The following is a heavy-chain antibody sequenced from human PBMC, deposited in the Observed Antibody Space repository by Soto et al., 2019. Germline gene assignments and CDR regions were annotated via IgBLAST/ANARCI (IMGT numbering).Heavy chain of an antibody. V-gene: IGHV3-53*01. CDR2: IYSGGST. CDR1: GFTVSSNY. D-gene: IGHD4-4*01. Sequence: GSLRLSCAASGFTVSSNYMSWVRQAPGKGLEWVSVIYSGGSTYYADSVKGRFTISRDNSKNTLYLQMNSLRAEDTAVYYCASRRDGYNNGAFDIWGQGTMVTVSS. J-gene: IGHJ3*02. CDR3: ASRRDGYNNGAFDI.